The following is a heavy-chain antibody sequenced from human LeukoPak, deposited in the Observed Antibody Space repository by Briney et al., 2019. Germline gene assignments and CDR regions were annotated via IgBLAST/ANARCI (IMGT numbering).Heavy chain of an antibody. CDR2: IYYSGST. V-gene: IGHV4-39*01. Sequence: SETLSLTCTVSGGSISSSSYYWGWIRQPPGKGLEWIGSIYYSGSTYYNPSLKSRVTISVDTSKNQFSLKLSSVTAADTAVYYCARHRGYSGYDFLFDYWGQGTLVTVSS. CDR3: ARHRGYSGYDFLFDY. CDR1: GGSISSSSYY. D-gene: IGHD5-12*01. J-gene: IGHJ4*02.